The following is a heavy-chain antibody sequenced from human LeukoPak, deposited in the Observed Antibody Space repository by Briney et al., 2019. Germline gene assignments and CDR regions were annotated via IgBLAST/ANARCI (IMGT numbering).Heavy chain of an antibody. Sequence: ASVKVSCKASGYTFTGYYMHWVRQAPGQGLEWMGWINPNSGGTNYAQKFQGWVTMTRDTSISTAYMELSRLRSDDTAVYYWARSEPFGELPGPRFDPWGQGALVTVSS. CDR3: ARSEPFGELPGPRFDP. CDR2: INPNSGGT. D-gene: IGHD3-10*01. V-gene: IGHV1-2*04. CDR1: GYTFTGYY. J-gene: IGHJ5*02.